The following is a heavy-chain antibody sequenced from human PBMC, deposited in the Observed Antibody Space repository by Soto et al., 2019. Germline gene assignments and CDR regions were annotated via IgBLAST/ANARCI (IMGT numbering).Heavy chain of an antibody. CDR3: AREVPYCSSTGCYYYYGMDV. Sequence: ASVKVSCKASGYTFTGYYMHWVRQAPGQGLEWMGWINPNSGGTNYAQKFQGWVTMTRDTSISTAYMELSRLRSDDTAVYSCAREVPYCSSTGCYYYYGMDVWGQGTTVTVSS. J-gene: IGHJ6*02. CDR1: GYTFTGYY. D-gene: IGHD2-2*01. V-gene: IGHV1-2*04. CDR2: INPNSGGT.